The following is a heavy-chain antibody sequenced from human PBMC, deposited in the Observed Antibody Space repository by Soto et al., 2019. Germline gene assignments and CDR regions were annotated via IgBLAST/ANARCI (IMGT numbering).Heavy chain of an antibody. J-gene: IGHJ4*02. CDR3: VRDIAVAGTVDY. D-gene: IGHD6-19*01. CDR2: IWYDGSNK. V-gene: IGHV3-33*01. CDR1: GFTFSSYG. Sequence: QVQLVESGGGVVQPGRSLRLSCAASGFTFSSYGMHWVRQAPGKGLEWVAVIWYDGSNKYYADSVKGRFTISRDNSKNTLYLKMNGLRAEDTAVYYCVRDIAVAGTVDYWGQGTLVTVSS.